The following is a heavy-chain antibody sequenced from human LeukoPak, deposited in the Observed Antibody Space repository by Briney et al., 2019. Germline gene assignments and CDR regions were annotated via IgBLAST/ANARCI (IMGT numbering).Heavy chain of an antibody. CDR2: IYYSGST. Sequence: SQTLSLTCTVSGGSISSGGYYWSWIRQHPGKGLEWIGYIYYSGSTYYNPSLKSRVTISVDTSKNQFSLKLSSVTAADTAVYYCARGRSDGYQYYYYGMDVWGQGTTVTVSS. J-gene: IGHJ6*02. CDR1: GGSISSGGYY. D-gene: IGHD3-22*01. CDR3: ARGRSDGYQYYYYGMDV. V-gene: IGHV4-31*03.